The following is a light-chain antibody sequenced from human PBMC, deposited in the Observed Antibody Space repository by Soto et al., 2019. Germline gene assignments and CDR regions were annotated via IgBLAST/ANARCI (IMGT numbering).Light chain of an antibody. V-gene: IGKV3D-20*02. CDR2: GAS. Sequence: IVLTQSPGTLSLSPGQRTTLSCRVSQSVSSSYLAWYQQKPGQAPRLLIYGASKRATGIPARFSGSGSGTDFTLTISSLEPEDFAVYYCQQRSNWLLTFGGGTKVDIK. CDR3: QQRSNWLLT. CDR1: QSVSSSY. J-gene: IGKJ4*01.